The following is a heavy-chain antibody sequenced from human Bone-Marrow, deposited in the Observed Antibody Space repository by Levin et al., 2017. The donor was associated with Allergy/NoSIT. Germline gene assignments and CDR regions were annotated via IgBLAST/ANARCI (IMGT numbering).Heavy chain of an antibody. CDR2: ISYDGSNK. D-gene: IGHD3-16*01. CDR3: ARPSLALAYNYFFAY. J-gene: IGHJ4*02. CDR1: GFTFNNYA. V-gene: IGHV3-30-3*01. Sequence: GGSLRLSCAASGFTFNNYAMHWVRQAPGKGLEWVSVISYDGSNKYYADSVKGRFLISRDNSKNTLYLQMNSLRAEDTAVYYCARPSLALAYNYFFAYWGQGTLVTVSS.